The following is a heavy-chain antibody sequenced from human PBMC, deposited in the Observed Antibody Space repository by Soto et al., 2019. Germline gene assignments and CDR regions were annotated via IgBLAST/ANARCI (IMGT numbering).Heavy chain of an antibody. J-gene: IGHJ3*02. CDR3: AREGMVGAMLNFDI. V-gene: IGHV1-18*01. D-gene: IGHD2-15*01. Sequence: QVQLVQSGAEVKKPGASVKVSCKASGYTFTSYGISWVRQAPGQGLEWMGWISAYNGNTNYAQRLQARVTMTTDTPTSTAYTELRSVRSDHTAVYYYAREGMVGAMLNFDIWGQGTVVTVSS. CDR2: ISAYNGNT. CDR1: GYTFTSYG.